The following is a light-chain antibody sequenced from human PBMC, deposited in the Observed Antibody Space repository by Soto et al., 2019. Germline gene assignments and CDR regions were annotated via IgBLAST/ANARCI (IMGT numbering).Light chain of an antibody. CDR1: SGHSSYA. CDR2: LNSDGSH. J-gene: IGLJ1*01. V-gene: IGLV4-69*01. CDR3: QTWGTGIHYV. Sequence: QAVLTQSPSASASLGASVKLTCTLSSGHSSYAIAWHQQQPEKGPRYLMKLNSDGSHSKGDGIPDRFSGSSSEAERYLTISSLQSEDEADYYCQTWGTGIHYVFGTGTKLTVL.